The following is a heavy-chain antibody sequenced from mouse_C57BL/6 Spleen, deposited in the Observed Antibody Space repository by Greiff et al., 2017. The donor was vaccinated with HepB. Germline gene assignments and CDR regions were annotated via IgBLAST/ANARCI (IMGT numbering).Heavy chain of an antibody. J-gene: IGHJ2*01. CDR1: GYAFSSSW. CDR3: ARRGLRGYFGY. Sequence: VQLQQSGPELVKPGASVKISCKASGYAFSSSWMNWVKQRPGKGLEWIGRIYPGDGDTNYNGKFKGKATLTADKSSSTAYMQLSSLTSEDSAVYFWARRGLRGYFGYWGPGTTLTVSS. CDR2: IYPGDGDT. V-gene: IGHV1-82*01. D-gene: IGHD2-4*01.